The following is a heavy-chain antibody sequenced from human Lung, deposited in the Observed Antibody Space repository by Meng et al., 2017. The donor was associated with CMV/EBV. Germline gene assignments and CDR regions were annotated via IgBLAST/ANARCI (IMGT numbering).Heavy chain of an antibody. J-gene: IGHJ4*02. V-gene: IGHV3-23*01. CDR2: IIGSGDTT. Sequence: AASGFTFSRHAMSWVRQAPGKGLDWVSAIIGSGDTTYYADSVRGRFTISRDNSKNTLFLQMNSLRPEDTAVYYCARDEGQFGGYGYGHWGQGTLVTVS. CDR3: ARDEGQFGGYGYGH. CDR1: GFTFSRHA. D-gene: IGHD5-12*01.